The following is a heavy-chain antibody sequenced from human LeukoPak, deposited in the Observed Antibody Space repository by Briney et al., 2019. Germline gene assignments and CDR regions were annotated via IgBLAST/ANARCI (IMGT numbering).Heavy chain of an antibody. D-gene: IGHD3-10*01. V-gene: IGHV4-34*01. CDR3: ARSTVRGVIRWFDP. CDR2: INHSGST. CDR1: GGSFSGYY. J-gene: IGHJ5*02. Sequence: SSETLSLTCAVYGGSFSGYYWSWIRQPPGKGLEWIGEINHSGSTNYNPSLKSRVTISVDTSKNQFSLKLSSVTAADTAVYYCARSTVRGVIRWFDPWGQGTLVTVSS.